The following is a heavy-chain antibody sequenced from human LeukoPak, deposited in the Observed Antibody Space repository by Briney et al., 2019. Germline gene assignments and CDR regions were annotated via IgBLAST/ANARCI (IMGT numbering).Heavy chain of an antibody. CDR2: INPSGGST. D-gene: IGHD1-26*01. CDR3: ANTVGSYFDY. CDR1: GYTFTDYY. Sequence: GASVTVSCKASGYTFTDYYMHWVRQAPGEGLEWMGIINPSGGSTTYAQKFQGRVTLTMDMSTSTVYMELSSLRSEDTAVYYCANTVGSYFDYWGQGTLVTVSS. V-gene: IGHV1-46*01. J-gene: IGHJ4*02.